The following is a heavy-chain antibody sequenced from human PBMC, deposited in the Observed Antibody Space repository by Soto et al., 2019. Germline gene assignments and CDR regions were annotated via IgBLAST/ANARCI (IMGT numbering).Heavy chain of an antibody. D-gene: IGHD6-13*01. CDR3: ATRDTSRFY. CDR2: SHHSGNT. V-gene: IGHV4-4*02. Sequence: QVQLQESGPGLVKPSGTLSLTCAVSGVSISSHDWWTWVRQPPGKGLEWIGESHHSGNTNYNSSRESRVTISVDTSKNQSSLNLSSVNVADTGVYYCATRDTSRFYWGQGTLVTVSS. J-gene: IGHJ4*02. CDR1: GVSISSHDW.